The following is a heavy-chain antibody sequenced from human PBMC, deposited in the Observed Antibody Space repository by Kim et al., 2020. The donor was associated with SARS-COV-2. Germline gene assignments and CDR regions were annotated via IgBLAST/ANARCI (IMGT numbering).Heavy chain of an antibody. D-gene: IGHD5-18*01. J-gene: IGHJ4*02. CDR3: ARDPLGYSYGADF. CDR2: INEDGSRS. CDR1: GFTISSYW. Sequence: GGSLRLSCGASGFTISSYWMSWVRQVPGKGLEWVANINEDGSRSHCMESVRGRCTVSRDNANNSLYLQMNSLRVEDTAVYYCARDPLGYSYGADFWGQGTLVTVSS. V-gene: IGHV3-7*01.